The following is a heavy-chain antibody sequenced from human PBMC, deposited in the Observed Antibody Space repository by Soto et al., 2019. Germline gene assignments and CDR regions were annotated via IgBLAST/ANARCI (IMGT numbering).Heavy chain of an antibody. V-gene: IGHV3-33*01. D-gene: IGHD3-3*01. CDR2: IWYDGSNK. Sequence: PGGSLRLSCAASGFSFSSDGMHWVRQAPGKGLEWVAVIWYDGSNKYYADSVKGRFTISRDNSKNTLYLQMNSLRAEDTAVYYCARDRKIFGVERIFDYWGQG. CDR1: GFSFSSDG. J-gene: IGHJ4*02. CDR3: ARDRKIFGVERIFDY.